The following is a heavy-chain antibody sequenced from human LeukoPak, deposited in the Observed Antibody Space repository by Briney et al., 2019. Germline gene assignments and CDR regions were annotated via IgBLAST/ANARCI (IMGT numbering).Heavy chain of an antibody. CDR1: GYTLTELS. V-gene: IGHV1-2*04. CDR2: INPNSGGT. D-gene: IGHD6-6*01. J-gene: IGHJ6*02. Sequence: ASVEVSCKVSGYTLTELSMHWVRQAPGQGLEWMGWINPNSGGTNYAQKFQGWVTMTRDTSISTAYMELGRLRSDDTAVYYCARSSSSSVGMDVWGQGTTVTVSS. CDR3: ARSSSSSVGMDV.